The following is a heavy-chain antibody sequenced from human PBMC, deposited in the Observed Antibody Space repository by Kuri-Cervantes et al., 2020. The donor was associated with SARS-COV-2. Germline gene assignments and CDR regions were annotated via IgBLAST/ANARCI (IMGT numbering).Heavy chain of an antibody. Sequence: ASVKVSCKASGYTFTGYYMHWVRQAPGQGLEWMGWINPNSGGTNYAQKFQGRVTMTRDTSKNQFSLKLSSVTAADTAVYYCARARLVGAVIFDYWGQGTLVTVSS. CDR3: ARARLVGAVIFDY. J-gene: IGHJ4*02. V-gene: IGHV1-2*02. D-gene: IGHD1-26*01. CDR2: INPNSGGT. CDR1: GYTFTGYY.